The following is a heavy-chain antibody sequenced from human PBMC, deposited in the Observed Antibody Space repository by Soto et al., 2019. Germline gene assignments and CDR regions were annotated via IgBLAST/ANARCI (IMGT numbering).Heavy chain of an antibody. V-gene: IGHV1-18*01. CDR2: ISAYNGNT. J-gene: IGHJ5*02. Sequence: ASVKVSCKASGYTFTSYGISWVRQAPGQRIEWMGWISAYNGNTNYAQKHQGRVTMTTETSTSTAYMELRSLRSDDTAVYYCARDQIRFLEWTSNWFDPWGQGTLVTVSS. CDR1: GYTFTSYG. CDR3: ARDQIRFLEWTSNWFDP. D-gene: IGHD3-3*01.